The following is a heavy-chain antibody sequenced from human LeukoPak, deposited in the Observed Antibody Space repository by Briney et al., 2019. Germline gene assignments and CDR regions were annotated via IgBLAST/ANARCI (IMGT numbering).Heavy chain of an antibody. Sequence: SESLSLTCAIYGGSFSGYYWTWVRQPPGKGLEWVGEINHSGSTHYNPSLKSRFTVSVDTPKNQISLKLSSWTAGHASVYESVRGAITMVPGGRNGYGGRGTLVTVYS. J-gene: IGHJ4*02. CDR2: INHSGST. CDR1: GGSFSGYY. CDR3: VRGAITMVPGGRNGY. D-gene: IGHD3-10*01. V-gene: IGHV4-34*01.